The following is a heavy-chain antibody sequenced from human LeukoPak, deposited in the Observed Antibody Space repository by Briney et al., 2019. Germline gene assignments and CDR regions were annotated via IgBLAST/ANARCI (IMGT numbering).Heavy chain of an antibody. D-gene: IGHD3-3*01. CDR3: ARDDWGFRF. V-gene: IGHV3-7*03. Sequence: GGSLRLSCAASGFTFSSYAMHWVRQAPGKGLEWVANIKQDGSDKNYVDFVKGRFTISRDNAKNSLYLQMNSLRGEDTAVYYCARDDWGFRFWGQGTLVTVSS. CDR1: GFTFSSYA. CDR2: IKQDGSDK. J-gene: IGHJ4*02.